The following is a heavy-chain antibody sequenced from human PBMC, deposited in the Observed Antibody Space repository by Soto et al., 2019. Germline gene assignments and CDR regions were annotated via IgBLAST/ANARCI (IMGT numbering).Heavy chain of an antibody. CDR3: ARQSRGDGYKRSL. CDR2: IYSGGNT. V-gene: IGHV4-61*01. J-gene: IGHJ4*02. CDR1: GGSVSSASYY. D-gene: IGHD5-18*01. Sequence: QVQLQESGPGLVKPSETLSLTCSVSGGSVSSASYYWSWIRQPPGKGLEWIAYIYSGGNTNYNPSLKSRLTLSVDTSKNQFSLKLTSVTAADTAVYYCARQSRGDGYKRSLWGQETLVTVSS.